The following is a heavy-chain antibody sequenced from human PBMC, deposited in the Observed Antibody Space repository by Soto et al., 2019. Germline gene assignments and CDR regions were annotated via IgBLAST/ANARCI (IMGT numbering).Heavy chain of an antibody. D-gene: IGHD1-26*01. CDR3: ARPGAEGATSYYYYGMDV. Sequence: PGGSLRLSCAASGFTFSSYAMHWVRQAPGKGLEWVAVISYDGSNKYYADSVKGRFTISRDNSKNTLYLQMNSLRAEDTAVYYYARPGAEGATSYYYYGMDVWGQGTTVAVSS. CDR2: ISYDGSNK. CDR1: GFTFSSYA. V-gene: IGHV3-30-3*01. J-gene: IGHJ6*02.